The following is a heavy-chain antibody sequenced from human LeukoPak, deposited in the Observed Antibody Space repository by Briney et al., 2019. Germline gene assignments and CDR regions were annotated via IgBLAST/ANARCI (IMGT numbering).Heavy chain of an antibody. V-gene: IGHV1-2*02. D-gene: IGHD3-22*01. CDR3: ARDLWYDSRFDY. Sequence: ASVKVSCKASGYTFTSYGISWVRQAPGQGLEWMGWINPNSGGTNYAQKFQGRVTMTRDTSISTAYTELSRLRSDDTAVYYCARDLWYDSRFDYWGQGTLVTVSS. CDR2: INPNSGGT. J-gene: IGHJ4*02. CDR1: GYTFTSYG.